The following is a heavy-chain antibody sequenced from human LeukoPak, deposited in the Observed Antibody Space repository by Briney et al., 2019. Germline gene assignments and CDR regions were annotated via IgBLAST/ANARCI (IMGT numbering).Heavy chain of an antibody. Sequence: SETLSLTCTVSGGSISSGGYYWSWIRQHPGKGLEWIGYIYYSGSTYYNPSLKSRVTISVDTSKNQFSLKLSSVTAADTAVYYCAREASSASSYYYYGMDVWGQGNTVTVSS. J-gene: IGHJ6*02. CDR1: GGSISSGGYY. V-gene: IGHV4-31*03. CDR2: IYYSGST. D-gene: IGHD6-6*01. CDR3: AREASSASSYYYYGMDV.